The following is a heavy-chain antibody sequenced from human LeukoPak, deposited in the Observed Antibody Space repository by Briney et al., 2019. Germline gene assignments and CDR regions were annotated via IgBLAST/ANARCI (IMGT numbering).Heavy chain of an antibody. CDR1: GLTVSSNY. Sequence: GGSLRLSCAASGLTVSSNYMSWVRQAPGKGLEWVSVIYSGGSTYYADSVKGRFTISRDNPKNTLYLQMNSLRVEDTAVYFCAKRGVVIRVILVGFHKEAYYFDSWGQGALVTVSS. D-gene: IGHD3-22*01. CDR2: IYSGGST. CDR3: AKRGVVIRVILVGFHKEAYYFDS. J-gene: IGHJ4*02. V-gene: IGHV3-53*01.